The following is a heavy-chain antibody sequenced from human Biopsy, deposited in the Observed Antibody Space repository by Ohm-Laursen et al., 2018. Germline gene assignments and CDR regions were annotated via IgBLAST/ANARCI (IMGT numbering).Heavy chain of an antibody. V-gene: IGHV4-59*01. J-gene: IGHJ5*02. CDR1: GGSIISYY. CDR3: ARTPRDSFWSGSYKRGLWFDP. D-gene: IGHD3-3*01. CDR2: VYNGGIT. Sequence: PSETLSLTCSVSGGSIISYYWTWIRQPPGKGLEWIGHVYNGGITSYNPSLKSRVTISKDTSKNQFSLQVNSVTAADAAVYYCARTPRDSFWSGSYKRGLWFDPWGQGTLVIVSS.